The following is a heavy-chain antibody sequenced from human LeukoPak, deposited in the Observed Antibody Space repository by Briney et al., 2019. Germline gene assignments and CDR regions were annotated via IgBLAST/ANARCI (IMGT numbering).Heavy chain of an antibody. D-gene: IGHD3-3*01. V-gene: IGHV1-24*01. Sequence: ASVKVSCKVSGYTLTELPMHWVRQAPGKGLEWMGGFDPEDGETIYAQKFQGRVTMTEDTSTDTAYMELSSLRSEDTAVYYCATGWAYPLTIFGDADYWGQGTLVTVSS. J-gene: IGHJ4*02. CDR2: FDPEDGET. CDR1: GYTLTELP. CDR3: ATGWAYPLTIFGDADY.